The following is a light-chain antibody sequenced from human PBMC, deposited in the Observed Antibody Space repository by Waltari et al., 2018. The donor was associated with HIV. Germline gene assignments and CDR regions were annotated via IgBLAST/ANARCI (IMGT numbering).Light chain of an antibody. J-gene: IGLJ2*01. CDR2: GVS. CDR3: SAYTMSGSLV. V-gene: IGLV2-14*01. CDR1: GSDIGLYDL. Sequence: QSALTHPASLSGSPRQSITITCSGTGSDIGLYDLVSWYRQEPGKAPRLLIYGVSNRPSEISRRFSGSKARTTASLTISALQADDEGDYYCSAYTMSGSLVFGGGTKLTVL.